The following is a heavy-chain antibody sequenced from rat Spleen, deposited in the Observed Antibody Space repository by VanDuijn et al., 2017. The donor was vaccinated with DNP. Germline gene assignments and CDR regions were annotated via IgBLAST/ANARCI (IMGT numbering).Heavy chain of an antibody. Sequence: EVQLVESGGGLVQPGRSLKLSCAASGFTFSDYNMAWVRQAPKKGLEWVATIIYDGSRTYYRDSVKGRFTFTRDNSKSTLYLKMDSLRSEDAANYYCATTFDYGSPDYWGQGVMVTVSS. V-gene: IGHV5S10*01. CDR1: GFTFSDYN. CDR3: ATTFDYGSPDY. J-gene: IGHJ2*01. D-gene: IGHD1-3*01. CDR2: IIYDGSRT.